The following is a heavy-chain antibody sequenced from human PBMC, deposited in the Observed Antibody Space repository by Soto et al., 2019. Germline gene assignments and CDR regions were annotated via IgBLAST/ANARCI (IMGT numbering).Heavy chain of an antibody. CDR2: ISGSGGST. CDR3: AKGLYDILTGYYLYYYGMDV. CDR1: GFTFSSYA. J-gene: IGHJ6*02. Sequence: PGGSLRLSCAASGFTFSSYAMSWVRQAPGKGLEWVSAISGSGGSTYYADSVKGRFTISRDNSKNTLYLQMNSLRAEDTAVYYCAKGLYDILTGYYLYYYGMDVWGQGTTVTVSS. D-gene: IGHD3-9*01. V-gene: IGHV3-23*01.